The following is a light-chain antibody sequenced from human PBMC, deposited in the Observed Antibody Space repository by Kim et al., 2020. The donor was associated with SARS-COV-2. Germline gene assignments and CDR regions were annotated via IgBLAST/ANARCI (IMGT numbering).Light chain of an antibody. CDR1: QGIYNY. J-gene: IGKJ5*01. CDR3: QQYDNLPFT. V-gene: IGKV1-33*01. Sequence: ASAGDRVTITCQASQGIYNYLNWYQQKPGKAPRLLIYGASNLATGVPSRFSGSGSGTDFTFTISSLQSEDIATYYCQQYDNLPFTFGQGTRLEIK. CDR2: GAS.